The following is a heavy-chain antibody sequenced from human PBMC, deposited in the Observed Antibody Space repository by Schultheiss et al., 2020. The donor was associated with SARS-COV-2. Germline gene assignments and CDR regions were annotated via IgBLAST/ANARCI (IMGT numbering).Heavy chain of an antibody. CDR1: GGSFSCYY. D-gene: IGHD6-13*01. Sequence: SETLSLTCAVYGGSFSCYYWSWIRQPPGKGLEWIGEINHSGSTNYNPSLKSRVTISVDTSKNQFSLKLSSVTAADTAVYYCARVRPLYSSSWYGMDVWCQGTTVTVSS. CDR2: INHSGST. CDR3: ARVRPLYSSSWYGMDV. J-gene: IGHJ6*02. V-gene: IGHV4-34*01.